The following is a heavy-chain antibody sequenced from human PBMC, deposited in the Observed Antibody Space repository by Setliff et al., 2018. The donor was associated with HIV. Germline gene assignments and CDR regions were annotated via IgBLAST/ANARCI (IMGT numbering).Heavy chain of an antibody. CDR1: GYTFTGYY. Sequence: ASVKVSCKASGYTFTGYYVHWVRQAPGQGLEWMGRIIPNSGGKNYAQKFQGRVTMTRDTCISTAYMELTRLRSDDTAVYYCATRLYCTTGVCLDAFDIWGQGTMVTVSS. CDR2: IIPNSGGK. V-gene: IGHV1-2*06. J-gene: IGHJ3*02. D-gene: IGHD2-8*01. CDR3: ATRLYCTTGVCLDAFDI.